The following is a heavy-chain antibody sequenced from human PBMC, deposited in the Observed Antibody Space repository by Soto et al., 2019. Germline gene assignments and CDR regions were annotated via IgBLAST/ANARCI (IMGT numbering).Heavy chain of an antibody. Sequence: PPETLSLTCTVSGGSISSGGYYWSWIRQHPGKGLEWIGYIYYSGSTYYNPSLKSRVTISVDTSKNQFSLKLSSVTAADTAVYYCARFWRGPAAIYYYYGMDVWGQGTTVTVSS. D-gene: IGHD2-2*01. CDR1: GGSISSGGYY. V-gene: IGHV4-31*03. CDR2: IYYSGST. CDR3: ARFWRGPAAIYYYYGMDV. J-gene: IGHJ6*02.